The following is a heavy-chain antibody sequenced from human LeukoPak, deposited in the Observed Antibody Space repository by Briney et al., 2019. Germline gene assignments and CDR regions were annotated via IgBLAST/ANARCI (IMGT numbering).Heavy chain of an antibody. D-gene: IGHD2-8*01. J-gene: IGHJ6*03. CDR3: ARLVVGCTNGVCYPKYYYYYYMDV. CDR2: ISAYNGNT. CDR1: GYTFTSYG. V-gene: IGHV1-18*01. Sequence: GASVKVSCKASGYTFTSYGISWVRQAPGQGLEWMGWISAYNGNTNYAQKLQGRVTMTTDTSTSTAYMELRSLRSDDTAVYYCARLVVGCTNGVCYPKYYYYYYMDVWGKGTTVTVSS.